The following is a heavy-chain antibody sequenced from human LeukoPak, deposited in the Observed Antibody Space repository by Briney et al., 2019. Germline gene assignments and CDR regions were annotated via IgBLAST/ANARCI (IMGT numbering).Heavy chain of an antibody. CDR3: ARQSGSGWYVDY. CDR1: GYKLTNNW. D-gene: IGHD6-19*01. Sequence: GESLKISCKISGYKLTNNWIGWVRQVPGKGLEWMGIIYPGDSDTRYSPSFQGQVTISADKSISTAYLQWSSLKASDTAMYYCARQSGSGWYVDYWGQGTLVTVSS. V-gene: IGHV5-51*01. CDR2: IYPGDSDT. J-gene: IGHJ4*02.